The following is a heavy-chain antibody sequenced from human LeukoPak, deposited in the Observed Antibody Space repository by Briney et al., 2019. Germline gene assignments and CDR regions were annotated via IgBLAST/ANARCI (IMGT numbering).Heavy chain of an antibody. Sequence: QTGGSLRLPCAASGFTVSSNYMSWVRQAPGKGLEWVSVIYSGGSTYYAGSVKGRFTISRDNSKNTLYLQMNSLRAEDTAVYYCARVLSGRGSLYSYYYYMDVWGKGTTVTISS. CDR3: ARVLSGRGSLYSYYYYMDV. CDR1: GFTVSSNY. D-gene: IGHD3-10*01. J-gene: IGHJ6*03. V-gene: IGHV3-53*01. CDR2: IYSGGST.